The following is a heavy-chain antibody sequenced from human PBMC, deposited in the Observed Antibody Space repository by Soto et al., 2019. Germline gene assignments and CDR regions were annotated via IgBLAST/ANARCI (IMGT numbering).Heavy chain of an antibody. V-gene: IGHV2-5*01. CDR3: AHSQGHRSGWYGWFDP. CDR1: GFSLGTSGVG. Sequence: QITLKESGPTLVKPTQTLTLTCTFSGFSLGTSGVGVGWIRQPPGKALEWLALVYWNDEKRYSPSLRSRLTITKDTSNNQVVLTMTNMDPVDTATYYCAHSQGHRSGWYGWFDPWGPGTLVTVSS. CDR2: VYWNDEK. J-gene: IGHJ5*02. D-gene: IGHD6-19*01.